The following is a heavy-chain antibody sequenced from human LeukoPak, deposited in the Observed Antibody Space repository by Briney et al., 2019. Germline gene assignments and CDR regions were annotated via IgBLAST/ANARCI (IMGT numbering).Heavy chain of an antibody. V-gene: IGHV4-39*01. CDR2: IYYIGST. J-gene: IGHJ4*02. CDR3: ARSGSGYFDY. Sequence: SETLSLTCTVSGGSISSSSYFWGWIRQPPGKGLEWIGSIYYIGSTYYNPSLKSRVTISVDTSKNQFSLKLRSVTAADTAVYYCARSGSGYFDYWGQGSLVTVSS. CDR1: GGSISSSSYF.